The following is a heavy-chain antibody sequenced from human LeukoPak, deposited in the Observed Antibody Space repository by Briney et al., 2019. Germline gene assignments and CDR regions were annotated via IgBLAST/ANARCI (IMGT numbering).Heavy chain of an antibody. Sequence: GGSLRLSCAASGFTFSSYTMNWVRQAPGKGLEWVSYISSSSSTIYYADSVKGRFTISRDNSDNTLSLQMNSLRVEDTAVYYCTKGLVGALALENWGQGTLVTVS. J-gene: IGHJ4*02. V-gene: IGHV3-48*01. D-gene: IGHD1-26*01. CDR3: TKGLVGALALEN. CDR1: GFTFSSYT. CDR2: ISSSSSTI.